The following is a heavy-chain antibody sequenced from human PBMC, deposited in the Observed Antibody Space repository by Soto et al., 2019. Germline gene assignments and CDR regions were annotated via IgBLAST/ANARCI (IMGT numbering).Heavy chain of an antibody. CDR2: ISYDGSNK. Sequence: PGGSLRLSCAASGFTFSSYGMHWVRQAPGKGLEWVAVISYDGSNKYYADSVKGRFTISRDNSKNTLYLQMNSLRAEDTAVYYCALAPPSWADTAMVTVPIWWGQGTLVTVSS. D-gene: IGHD5-18*01. J-gene: IGHJ4*02. CDR3: ALAPPSWADTAMVTVPIW. V-gene: IGHV3-30*03. CDR1: GFTFSSYG.